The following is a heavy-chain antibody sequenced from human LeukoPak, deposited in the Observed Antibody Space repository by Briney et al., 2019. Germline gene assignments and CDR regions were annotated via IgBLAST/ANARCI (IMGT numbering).Heavy chain of an antibody. Sequence: GRSLRLSCAASGFTFDDYAMIWVRQAPGKGLEWVSTISGSGGSTYYADSVKGRFTISRDNSKNTLYLQMNSLRAEDTAVYYCAKGAVAGNYYYYGMDVWGQGTTVTVSS. CDR2: ISGSGGST. D-gene: IGHD6-19*01. CDR1: GFTFDDYA. CDR3: AKGAVAGNYYYYGMDV. V-gene: IGHV3-23*01. J-gene: IGHJ6*02.